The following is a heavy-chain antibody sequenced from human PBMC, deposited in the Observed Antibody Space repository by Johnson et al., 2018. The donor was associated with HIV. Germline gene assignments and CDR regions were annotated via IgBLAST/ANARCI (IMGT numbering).Heavy chain of an antibody. CDR2: IRSKANSYAT. CDR1: GFTFSSYD. Sequence: VQLVESGGGLVQPGGSLRLSCAASGFTFSSYDMHWVRQATGKGLEWLGRIRSKANSYATAYAASVKGMFTISRDDSKNTLYLQMNSLKTEDTAVYYCTTEEYYYDSSGYDAFDIWGQGTMVTVSS. J-gene: IGHJ3*02. V-gene: IGHV3-73*01. D-gene: IGHD3-22*01. CDR3: TTEEYYYDSSGYDAFDI.